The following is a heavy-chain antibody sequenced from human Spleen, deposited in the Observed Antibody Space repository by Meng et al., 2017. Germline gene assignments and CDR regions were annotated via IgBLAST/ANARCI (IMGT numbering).Heavy chain of an antibody. CDR1: GGSISTSNW. CDR3: ARGPTTMAHDFDY. Sequence: QVQLQESGPGPVQPSGTLSLTCGVSGGSISTSNWWTWVRQPPGKGLEWIGEIYHSGSTNYNPSLESRATISVDTSQNNLSLKLSSVTAADSAVYYCARGPTTMAHDFDYWGQGTLVTVSS. D-gene: IGHD4-11*01. J-gene: IGHJ4*02. CDR2: IYHSGST. V-gene: IGHV4-4*02.